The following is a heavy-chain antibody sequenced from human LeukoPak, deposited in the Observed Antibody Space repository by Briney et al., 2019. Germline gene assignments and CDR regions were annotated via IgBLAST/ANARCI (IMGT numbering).Heavy chain of an antibody. CDR2: IDSGVSST. Sequence: GGSLRLSCAASGFTFSSYWMHWVRQAPGKGLVWVSHIDSGVSSTIYADSVKGRFTISRDNAKNTLYLQMNSLRADDTAVYYCARGRYSFDYWGQGTLVTVSS. CDR1: GFTFSSYW. V-gene: IGHV3-74*01. CDR3: ARGRYSFDY. D-gene: IGHD3-3*01. J-gene: IGHJ4*02.